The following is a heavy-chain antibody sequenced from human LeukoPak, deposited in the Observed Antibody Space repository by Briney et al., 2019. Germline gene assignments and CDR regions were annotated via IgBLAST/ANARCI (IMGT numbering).Heavy chain of an antibody. J-gene: IGHJ6*02. CDR1: GFTFSSYS. CDR2: ITTSGGAK. CDR3: AKDDYDILTGYYYYYYGMDV. V-gene: IGHV3-48*01. Sequence: PGGSLRLSCAASGFTFSSYSMNWVRQAPGKGLEWISYITTSGGAKNYADSVKGRFTISRDNAENTLYLQMNSLRAEDTAVYYCAKDDYDILTGYYYYYYGMDVWGQGTTVTVSS. D-gene: IGHD3-9*01.